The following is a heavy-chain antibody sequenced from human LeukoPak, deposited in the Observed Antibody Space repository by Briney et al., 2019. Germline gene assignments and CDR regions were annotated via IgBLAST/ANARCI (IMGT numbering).Heavy chain of an antibody. Sequence: GGSLSLSCAAWVFIFISFAVRWVRRAPGEGVEGVSTINGGGVNTHYADSVGGRFTISRDNSKNTLFLQMNSLRDEDTAVYYCAKDLYSNYGPADYWGQGNLVTVSS. CDR2: INGGGVNT. CDR1: VFIFISFA. V-gene: IGHV3-23*01. D-gene: IGHD4-11*01. CDR3: AKDLYSNYGPADY. J-gene: IGHJ4*02.